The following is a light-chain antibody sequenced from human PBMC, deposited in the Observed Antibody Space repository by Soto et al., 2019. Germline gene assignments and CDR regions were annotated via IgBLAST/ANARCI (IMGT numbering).Light chain of an antibody. CDR3: QQYNTYPWT. J-gene: IGKJ1*01. Sequence: DIQMTQSPSTLSASVGDRVTITCRASQSISSWLAWYQQKPGKATKLLIYKASSLQSGVPSRFSGSGSGTEFTLTISSLQPDDFATYYCQQYNTYPWTFGQGTQVEI. V-gene: IGKV1-5*03. CDR1: QSISSW. CDR2: KAS.